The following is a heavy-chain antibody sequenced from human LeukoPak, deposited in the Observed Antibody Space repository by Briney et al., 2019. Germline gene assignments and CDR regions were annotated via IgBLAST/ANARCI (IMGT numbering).Heavy chain of an antibody. CDR2: IYASGST. Sequence: SETLSLTCTVSGGSISIYYWAWLRQPAGKGLEWIVRIYASGSTDYYSSLKSRVSMSVDTSKNQFSLKLSSVTAADTAVYYCARYPKVAVYFDCWGQGTLVTVSS. CDR3: ARYPKVAVYFDC. J-gene: IGHJ4*02. CDR1: GGSISIYY. D-gene: IGHD2-15*01. V-gene: IGHV4-4*07.